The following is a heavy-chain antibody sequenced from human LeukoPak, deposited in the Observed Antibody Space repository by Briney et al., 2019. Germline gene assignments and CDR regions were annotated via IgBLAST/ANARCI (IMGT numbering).Heavy chain of an antibody. CDR3: ARDDVLTGPHSGGGTSEEFDP. J-gene: IGHJ5*02. CDR1: GYTFSAYY. D-gene: IGHD3-9*01. Sequence: SVKVSCKASGYTFSAYYMHWVRQAPGQGLEWMEWINPNSGGTNYAQKFQGRVTMTRDTSINTAYMELSRLRSDDTAVYYCARDDVLTGPHSGGGTSEEFDPWGQGALVTVSS. CDR2: INPNSGGT. V-gene: IGHV1-2*02.